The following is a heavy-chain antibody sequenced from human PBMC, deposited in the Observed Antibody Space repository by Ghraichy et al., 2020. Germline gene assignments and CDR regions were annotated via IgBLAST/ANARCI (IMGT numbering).Heavy chain of an antibody. D-gene: IGHD3-16*01. CDR2: FDPEDGET. CDR3: ATTSLRPERAAFDI. J-gene: IGHJ3*02. CDR1: GYTLTELS. Sequence: ASVKVSCKVSGYTLTELSMHWVRQAPGKGLEWMGGFDPEDGETIYAQKFQGRVTMTEDTSTDTAYMELSSLRSEDTAVYYCATTSLRPERAAFDIWGQGTMVTVSS. V-gene: IGHV1-24*01.